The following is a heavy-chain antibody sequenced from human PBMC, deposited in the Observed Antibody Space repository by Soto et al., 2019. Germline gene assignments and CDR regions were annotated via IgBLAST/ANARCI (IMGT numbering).Heavy chain of an antibody. CDR1: GAPITWGDYS. Sequence: SETLSLTCAISGAPITWGDYSWNWIRQPPGKGLEWIGHIFHGGSTYYNPSLRSRVTISVDRSRTQFSLKMSSVTAADTAVYYCATAHCGGDCYLDYWGQGTLVTVSS. D-gene: IGHD2-21*02. CDR3: ATAHCGGDCYLDY. V-gene: IGHV4-30-2*01. J-gene: IGHJ4*02. CDR2: IFHGGST.